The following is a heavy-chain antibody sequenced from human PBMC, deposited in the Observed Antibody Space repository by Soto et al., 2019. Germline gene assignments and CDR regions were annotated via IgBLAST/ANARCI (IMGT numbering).Heavy chain of an antibody. Sequence: LGESLKISCKGSGYSFTSYWIGWVRQMPGKGLEWMGIIYPGDSDTRYSPSFQGQVTISADKSISTAYLQWSSLKASDTAMYYCARYIAAAGTIYYYGMDVWGQGTTVTVSS. CDR3: ARYIAAAGTIYYYGMDV. D-gene: IGHD6-13*01. CDR1: GYSFTSYW. J-gene: IGHJ6*02. CDR2: IYPGDSDT. V-gene: IGHV5-51*01.